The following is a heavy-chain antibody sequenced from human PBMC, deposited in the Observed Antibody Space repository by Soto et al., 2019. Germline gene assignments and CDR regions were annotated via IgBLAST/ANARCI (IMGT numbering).Heavy chain of an antibody. J-gene: IGHJ5*02. Sequence: PGGSLRLSCAASGFTFSSYEMNWVRQAPGKGLEWVSYISSSGSTIYYADSVKGRFTISRDNAKNSLYLQMNSLRAEDTAVYYCARELPGYSYGYGGNWFDPWGQGTLVTVSS. D-gene: IGHD5-18*01. CDR1: GFTFSSYE. V-gene: IGHV3-48*03. CDR2: ISSSGSTI. CDR3: ARELPGYSYGYGGNWFDP.